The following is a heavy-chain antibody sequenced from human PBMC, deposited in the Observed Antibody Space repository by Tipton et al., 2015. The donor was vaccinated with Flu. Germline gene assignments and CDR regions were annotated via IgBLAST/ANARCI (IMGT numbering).Heavy chain of an antibody. Sequence: TLSLTCAVSGYSISSGFLWGWIRQPPGKGLEWIGKIFHTGSTYYNPSLKSRVTMSVDTSKNYFSLNLRSVTAADTAVYYCARDRSGSYGAVDYWGQGTLVTVSS. CDR1: GYSISSGFL. J-gene: IGHJ4*02. V-gene: IGHV4-38-2*02. CDR3: ARDRSGSYGAVDY. D-gene: IGHD1-26*01. CDR2: IFHTGST.